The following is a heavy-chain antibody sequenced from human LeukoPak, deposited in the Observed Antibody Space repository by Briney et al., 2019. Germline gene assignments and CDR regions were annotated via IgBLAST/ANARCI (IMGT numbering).Heavy chain of an antibody. CDR2: VRVNGRST. V-gene: IGHV3-23*01. CDR3: AKPGEASNYYFDY. Sequence: GGSLRLSCTASGFTFSTYDMSWVRQAPGKGLEWVSTVRVNGRSTYYADSVKGRFTISRDNSKNTLYLQVNSLRAEDTALYYCAKPGEASNYYFDYWGQGALVTVSS. D-gene: IGHD2-21*01. CDR1: GFTFSTYD. J-gene: IGHJ4*02.